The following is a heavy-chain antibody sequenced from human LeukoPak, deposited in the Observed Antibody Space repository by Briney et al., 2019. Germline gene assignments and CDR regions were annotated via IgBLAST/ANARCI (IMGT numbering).Heavy chain of an antibody. Sequence: PSETLSLTCVVSGASVSSSHWNWIRQLPGKGLEWIGCLSYTGKTDYNPSLTSRVTISLDTSKNQVSLKLRSVTAADTAVYYCSERYFEPFDHWGQGTLVTVSS. CDR1: GASVSSSH. CDR2: LSYTGKT. V-gene: IGHV4-59*02. CDR3: SERYFEPFDH. J-gene: IGHJ4*02. D-gene: IGHD2/OR15-2a*01.